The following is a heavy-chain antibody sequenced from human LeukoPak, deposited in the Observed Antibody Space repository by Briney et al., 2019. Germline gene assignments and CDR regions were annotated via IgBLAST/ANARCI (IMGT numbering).Heavy chain of an antibody. CDR2: MNPNNGNT. Sequence: ASVKVSCKASGYTFTSYDITWVRRASGQGLEWMGWMNPNNGNTGYAQRFQGRVTLTRDTSISTAYMELSSLRSEDTAVYYCARGFLGYDSSDYAFSYYWGQGTLVTVSS. D-gene: IGHD3-22*01. CDR3: ARGFLGYDSSDYAFSYY. CDR1: GYTFTSYD. J-gene: IGHJ4*02. V-gene: IGHV1-8*01.